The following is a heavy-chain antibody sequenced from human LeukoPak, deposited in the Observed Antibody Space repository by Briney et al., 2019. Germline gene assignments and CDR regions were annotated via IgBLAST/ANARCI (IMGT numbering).Heavy chain of an antibody. CDR2: LSGSGITT. CDR1: GFTFSNSA. CDR3: AKGIYSSGWSYFDY. D-gene: IGHD6-19*01. Sequence: GGSLRLSWAASGFTFSNSAMSWVRQAPGKGLEWVSTLSGSGITTYYADSVKGRFTISRDNSKNTLYLQMNSLRAEDTAVYYRAKGIYSSGWSYFDYWGHGTLVTVSS. J-gene: IGHJ4*01. V-gene: IGHV3-23*01.